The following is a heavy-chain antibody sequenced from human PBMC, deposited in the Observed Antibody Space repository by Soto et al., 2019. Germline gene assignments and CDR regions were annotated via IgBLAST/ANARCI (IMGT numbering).Heavy chain of an antibody. Sequence: PGGSLRLSCAASGFTFSSSAMSWVRLAPGKGLEWVSLISAPGGSANYADSVKGRFTISIDNSKNTVYLQMNSLRAEDTAVYYCGGHWYNYWGQGTLVTVSS. CDR2: ISAPGGSA. CDR1: GFTFSSSA. J-gene: IGHJ4*02. V-gene: IGHV3-23*01. CDR3: GGHWYNY. D-gene: IGHD1-20*01.